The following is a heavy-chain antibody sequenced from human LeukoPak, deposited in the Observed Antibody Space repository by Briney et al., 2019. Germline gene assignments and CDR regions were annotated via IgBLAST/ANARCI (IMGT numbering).Heavy chain of an antibody. CDR1: GYTFTFYY. CDR3: ASPSYYDFWSGYYPLDY. J-gene: IGHJ4*02. D-gene: IGHD3-3*01. Sequence: ASVKVSCKASGYTFTFYYMHWVRQAPGQGLEWVGVINPSGGSTSYAQKFEGRVSLTRDTSTSTVYMELSSLRSEDTDVYYCASPSYYDFWSGYYPLDYWGQGTLVTVSS. V-gene: IGHV1-46*01. CDR2: INPSGGST.